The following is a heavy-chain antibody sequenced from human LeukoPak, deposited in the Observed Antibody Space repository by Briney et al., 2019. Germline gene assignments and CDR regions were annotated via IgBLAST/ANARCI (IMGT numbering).Heavy chain of an antibody. Sequence: GGSLRLSCAASGFTFSSYAMSWVRQAPGKGLEWVSAISGSGGSTYYADSVKGRFTISSDNSKNTLYLQMNSLRAEDTAVYYCAKFGGYSSSWYSVGGFEYWGQGTLVTVSS. CDR1: GFTFSSYA. CDR3: AKFGGYSSSWYSVGGFEY. D-gene: IGHD6-13*01. J-gene: IGHJ4*02. V-gene: IGHV3-23*01. CDR2: ISGSGGST.